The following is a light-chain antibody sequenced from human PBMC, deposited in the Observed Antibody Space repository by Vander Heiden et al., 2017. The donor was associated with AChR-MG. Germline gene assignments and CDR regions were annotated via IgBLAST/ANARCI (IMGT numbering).Light chain of an antibody. CDR3: HQYGSSPRT. V-gene: IGKV3-20*01. Sequence: IVLTQSPGTLSLSRGETVTLSCRASQIISSNYLAWYQHRPGQAPTLLIYGASIRATGIPARFSGSGSGTDFTLTISRLESEDFAVYYCHQYGSSPRTFGQGTRVEI. CDR1: QIISSNY. CDR2: GAS. J-gene: IGKJ1*01.